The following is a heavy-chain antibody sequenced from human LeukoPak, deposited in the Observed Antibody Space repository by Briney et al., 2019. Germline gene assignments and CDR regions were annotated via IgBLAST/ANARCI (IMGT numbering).Heavy chain of an antibody. CDR2: INHSGST. Sequence: RTSETLSLTCAVYGGSFSGYYWSWIRQPPGKGLEWIGEINHSGSTNYNPSLKSRVTISVDTSKNQFSLKLSSVTAADTAVYYCAGRRGQWLNLAFDYWGQGTLVTVSS. V-gene: IGHV4-34*01. J-gene: IGHJ4*02. D-gene: IGHD6-19*01. CDR1: GGSFSGYY. CDR3: AGRRGQWLNLAFDY.